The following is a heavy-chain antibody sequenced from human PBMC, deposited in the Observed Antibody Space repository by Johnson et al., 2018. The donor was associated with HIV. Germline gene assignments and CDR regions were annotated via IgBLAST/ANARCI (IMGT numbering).Heavy chain of an antibody. V-gene: IGHV3-11*04. CDR2: ISSSCSTI. CDR3: ARTCRGSSWYRVSGTDGFDI. D-gene: IGHD6-13*01. CDR1: GFTFSDYY. Sequence: QVHLVESGGGVVQPGGSLRLSCAASGFTFSDYYMSWIRQAPRKGLEWISYISSSCSTIYYQDSVKGRFTISRTNAKNSLYLQMHSLRAEDTAVYSCARTCRGSSWYRVSGTDGFDIWGQGKMVTVSS. J-gene: IGHJ3*02.